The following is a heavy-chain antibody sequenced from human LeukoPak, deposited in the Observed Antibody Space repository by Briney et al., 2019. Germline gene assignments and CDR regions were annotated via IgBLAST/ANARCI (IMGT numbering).Heavy chain of an antibody. CDR3: ARGYGGNSAPLGY. CDR2: INTIGSHT. J-gene: IGHJ4*02. Sequence: PGGSLRLSCSVAGFTFSDHYMNWIRQVPGQGLEWVSYINTIGSHTEYADSVKGRFTISRDNAKNSLYLQMNSLRAEDTAVYYCARGYGGNSAPLGYWGQGTLVTVSS. CDR1: GFTFSDHY. V-gene: IGHV3-11*06. D-gene: IGHD4-23*01.